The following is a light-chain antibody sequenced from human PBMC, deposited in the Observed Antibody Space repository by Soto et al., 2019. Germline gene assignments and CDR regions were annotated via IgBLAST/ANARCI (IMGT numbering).Light chain of an antibody. V-gene: IGLV2-11*01. J-gene: IGLJ3*02. CDR1: SSDVGSYNY. Sequence: QSALTQPRSVSGSPGQSVTLSCTGTSSDVGSYNYVSWYQQHPGKAPKLMINDIHKPPSGVPDPFSGSRSGNTASLTISGLQAEDEDDYYCCSYAGSYTWVFGAGTKLTVL. CDR3: CSYAGSYTWV. CDR2: DIH.